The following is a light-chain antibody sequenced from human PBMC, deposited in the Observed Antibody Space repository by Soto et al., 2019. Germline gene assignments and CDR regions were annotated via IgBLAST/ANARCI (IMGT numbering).Light chain of an antibody. CDR3: SSYISSGTLV. J-gene: IGLJ2*01. Sequence: QSALTQPPSVSGSPGQSVTISCTGTSSDVGSYYRVSWYQQPPGTAPKVIIYEVSNRPSGVPDRFSGSKSGNTASLTISELQAEDEADYYCSSYISSGTLVFGGGTKLTVL. CDR2: EVS. V-gene: IGLV2-18*02. CDR1: SSDVGSYYR.